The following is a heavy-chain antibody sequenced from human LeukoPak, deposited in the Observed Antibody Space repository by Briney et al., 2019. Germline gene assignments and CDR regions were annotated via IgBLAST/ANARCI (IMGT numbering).Heavy chain of an antibody. CDR1: GFTFSSYA. CDR3: AKYGPQDSGSSHFNY. D-gene: IGHD1-26*01. V-gene: IGHV3-23*01. CDR2: IRDSGSST. J-gene: IGHJ4*02. Sequence: GGSLRLSCAASGFTFSSYAMSWVRQAPGKGLEWVSAIRDSGSSTHYADSVKGRFTTSRDNSKNTLFLQMNSLRAEDTAIYYCAKYGPQDSGSSHFNYWGQGALVTVSS.